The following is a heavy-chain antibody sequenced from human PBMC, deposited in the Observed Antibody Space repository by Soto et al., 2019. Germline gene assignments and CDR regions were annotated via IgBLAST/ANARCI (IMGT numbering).Heavy chain of an antibody. CDR3: AKVSAQLVHYFSFHYMDV. J-gene: IGHJ6*03. CDR2: ISYDGNNK. Sequence: QLQLVESGGGVVQPGRSLRLSCAASGFTFSTYGMHWVRQAPGKGLEWVAVISYDGNNKYYADSVKGRFTISRDNSKNPLYLQMNSLRPEDTAVYYCAKVSAQLVHYFSFHYMDVWGKGTTVTVSS. V-gene: IGHV3-30*18. D-gene: IGHD6-6*01. CDR1: GFTFSTYG.